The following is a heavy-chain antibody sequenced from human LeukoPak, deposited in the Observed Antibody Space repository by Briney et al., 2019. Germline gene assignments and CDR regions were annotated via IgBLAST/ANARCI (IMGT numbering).Heavy chain of an antibody. CDR2: INHSGST. D-gene: IGHD6-13*01. V-gene: IGHV4-34*01. CDR1: GGSFSGYY. Sequence: PSETLSLTCAVYGGSFSGYYWSWIRQPPGKGLEWIGEINHSGSTNCNPSLKSRVTISVDTSKNQFSLKLSSVTAADTAVYYCARDPSLIAAAGRASFDYWGQGTLVTVSS. CDR3: ARDPSLIAAAGRASFDY. J-gene: IGHJ4*02.